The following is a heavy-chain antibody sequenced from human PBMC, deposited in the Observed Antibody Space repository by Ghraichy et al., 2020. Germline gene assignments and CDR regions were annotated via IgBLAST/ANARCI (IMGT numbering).Heavy chain of an antibody. CDR1: GYPLTNYG. D-gene: IGHD3-22*01. J-gene: IGHJ4*02. Sequence: ASVKVSCKASGYPLTNYGISWVRQAPGQGLEWMGWISAYNANTNYAQKLQCRVTMTTDTSTSTAYMELRSLRSDDTAVYYCARVAYYYDSSGYRYFDYWGQGTLVTVSS. CDR3: ARVAYYYDSSGYRYFDY. CDR2: ISAYNANT. V-gene: IGHV1-18*04.